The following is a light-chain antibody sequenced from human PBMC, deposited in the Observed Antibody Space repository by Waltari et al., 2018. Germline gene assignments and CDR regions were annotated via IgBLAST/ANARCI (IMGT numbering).Light chain of an antibody. J-gene: IGLJ1*01. CDR1: SSDVGGYNY. Sequence: QSALTQPASVSGSPGQSITISCTGTSSDVGGYNYVSWYQQHPGNAPKLMIYDVSKRPSGVSKRFSGSKSGNTASLTISGLQAEDEADYYCSSYTSSSTYVVGTGTKVTVL. CDR3: SSYTSSSTYV. V-gene: IGLV2-14*01. CDR2: DVS.